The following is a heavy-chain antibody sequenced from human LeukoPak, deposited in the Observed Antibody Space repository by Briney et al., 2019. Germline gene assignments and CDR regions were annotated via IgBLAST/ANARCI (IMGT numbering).Heavy chain of an antibody. V-gene: IGHV1-58*02. CDR2: IVVGSGNT. CDR1: GGTFSSYA. CDR3: AADGSPNPFYYYYGMDV. Sequence: SVKVSCKASGGTFSSYAISWVRQARGQRLEWIGWIVVGSGNTNYAQKFQERVTITRDMSTSTAYMELSSLRSEDTAVYYCAADGSPNPFYYYYGMDVWGQGTTVTVSS. J-gene: IGHJ6*02. D-gene: IGHD1-26*01.